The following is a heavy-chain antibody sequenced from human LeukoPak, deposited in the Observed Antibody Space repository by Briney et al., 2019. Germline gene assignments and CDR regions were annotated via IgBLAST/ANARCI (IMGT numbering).Heavy chain of an antibody. D-gene: IGHD1-1*01. V-gene: IGHV4-4*09. CDR3: ASLRAGIYDY. CDR2: IYTSGST. Sequence: SETLSLTCTVSGGSISSYYWSWIRQPPGKGLEWIGYIYTSGSTNYNPSLKSRVTISVDTSKNQFSLKLSSVTAADTAVYYCASLRAGIYDYWGQGTLVTVSS. CDR1: GGSISSYY. J-gene: IGHJ4*02.